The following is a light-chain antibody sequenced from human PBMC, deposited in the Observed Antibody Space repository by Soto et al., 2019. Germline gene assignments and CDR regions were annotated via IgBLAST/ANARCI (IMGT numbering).Light chain of an antibody. CDR3: SSYTTRNHPVV. Sequence: QSALTQPASVSGSPGQSITISCTGSSSDVGGYNYVSWYQQHPGKAPKLMIYEVNNRPSGVSNRFSGSKSGNTASLTISGLQAEDEADYYCSSYTTRNHPVVFGGGTKLTVL. CDR1: SSDVGGYNY. CDR2: EVN. J-gene: IGLJ2*01. V-gene: IGLV2-14*01.